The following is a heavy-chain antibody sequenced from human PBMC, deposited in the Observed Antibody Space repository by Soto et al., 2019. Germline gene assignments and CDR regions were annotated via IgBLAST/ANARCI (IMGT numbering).Heavy chain of an antibody. Sequence: SETLSLTCTVSGDSISSPDYYWSWIRQAPGKGLELIGYVYYRGSIYYTPSLESRVSISVDTSKNQFSLRLTSVTAADSAMYFCARVTFTPNWFDSWGQGILVTVS. CDR3: ARVTFTPNWFDS. J-gene: IGHJ5*01. CDR2: VYYRGSI. V-gene: IGHV4-30-4*01. D-gene: IGHD3-3*02. CDR1: GDSISSPDYY.